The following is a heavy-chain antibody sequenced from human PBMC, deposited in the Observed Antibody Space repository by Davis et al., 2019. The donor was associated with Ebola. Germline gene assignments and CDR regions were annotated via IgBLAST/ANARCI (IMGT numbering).Heavy chain of an antibody. V-gene: IGHV5-51*01. CDR2: IYPGDSDT. CDR1: GYSFTSYW. CDR3: ARSVSTVVTRRFFFDC. D-gene: IGHD4-23*01. J-gene: IGHJ4*02. Sequence: GESLKISCKGSGYSFTSYWIGWVRQMPGKGLEWMGIIYPGDSDTKYSPSFQGQVTILADKSISTAYLQWSSLKASDTAMYYCARSVSTVVTRRFFFDCWGQGTLVTVSS.